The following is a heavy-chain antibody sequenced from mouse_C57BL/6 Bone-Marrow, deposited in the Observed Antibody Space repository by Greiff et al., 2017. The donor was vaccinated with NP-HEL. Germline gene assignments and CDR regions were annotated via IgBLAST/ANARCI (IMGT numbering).Heavy chain of an antibody. CDR3: ARHRHYYGSSDGGYFDV. J-gene: IGHJ1*03. V-gene: IGHV5-12*01. D-gene: IGHD1-1*01. Sequence: EVHLVESGGGLVQPGGSLTLSCAASGFTFSDYYMYWVRQTPEKRLEWVAYISNGGGSTYYPDTVKGRFTISSDNAKNTLYLQMSRLKSEDTAMYYCARHRHYYGSSDGGYFDVWGTGTTVTVSS. CDR1: GFTFSDYY. CDR2: ISNGGGST.